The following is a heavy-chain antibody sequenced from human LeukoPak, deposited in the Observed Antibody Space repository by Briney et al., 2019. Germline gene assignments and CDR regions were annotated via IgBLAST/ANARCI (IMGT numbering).Heavy chain of an antibody. V-gene: IGHV6-1*01. CDR3: ARAAGYSSSWYVF. D-gene: IGHD6-19*01. J-gene: IGHJ5*01. CDR1: GDSVSSNSAA. Sequence: SQTPSLTCAISGDSVSSNSAAWNWIRQSPSRGLEWLGRTYYRSKWYNDYAVSVKSRITINPDTSKNQFSLQLNSVTPEDTAVYYYARAAGYSSSWYVFWGQGTLVTVSS. CDR2: TYYRSKWYN.